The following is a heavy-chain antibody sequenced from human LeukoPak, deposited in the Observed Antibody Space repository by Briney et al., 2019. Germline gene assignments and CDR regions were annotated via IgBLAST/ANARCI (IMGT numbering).Heavy chain of an antibody. D-gene: IGHD3-10*01. CDR1: GYTFTSYG. CDR3: ARAQRGSGSYSYYYYGMDV. J-gene: IGHJ6*02. V-gene: IGHV1-18*01. Sequence: ASVKVPCKASGYTFTSYGISWVRQAPGQGLEWMGWISAYNGNTNYAQKLQGRVTMTTDTSTSTAYMELRSLRSDDTAVYYCARAQRGSGSYSYYYYGMDVWGQGTTVTVSS. CDR2: ISAYNGNT.